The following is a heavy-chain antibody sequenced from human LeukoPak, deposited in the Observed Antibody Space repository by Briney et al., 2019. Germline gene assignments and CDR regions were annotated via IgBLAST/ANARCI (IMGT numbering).Heavy chain of an antibody. CDR2: IYHSGST. D-gene: IGHD3-22*01. V-gene: IGHV4-4*02. CDR1: GGTISSSNW. J-gene: IGHJ3*02. CDR3: ARGPSYYYDSSGYYGFQVAFDI. Sequence: PSGTLSLTCAVSGGTISSSNWWSWVRQPPGKGLEWIGEIYHSGSTNYNPSLKSRVTISVDKSKNQFSLKLSSVTAADTAVYYCARGPSYYYDSSGYYGFQVAFDIWGQGTMVTVSS.